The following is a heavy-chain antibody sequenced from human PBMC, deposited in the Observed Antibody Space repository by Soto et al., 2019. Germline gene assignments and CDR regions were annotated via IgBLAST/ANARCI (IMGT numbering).Heavy chain of an antibody. V-gene: IGHV4-4*07. CDR2: IYTSGST. CDR3: ARDWGRAAINWFDP. D-gene: IGHD2-2*01. J-gene: IGHJ5*02. Sequence: SETLSLTCTVSGGSISSYYWSWIRQPAGKGLEWIGRIYTSGSTNYNPSLKSRVTMSVDTSKNQFSLKLSSVTAADTAVYSCARDWGRAAINWFDPGGQGTLVTVSS. CDR1: GGSISSYY.